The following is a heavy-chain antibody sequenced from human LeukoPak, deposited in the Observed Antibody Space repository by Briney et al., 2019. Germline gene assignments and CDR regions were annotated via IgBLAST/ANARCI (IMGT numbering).Heavy chain of an antibody. Sequence: SQTLSLTCAISGDSVSSSSVAWNWIRQSPSRGLEWLGRTYYRSRWYNDYSLSVKGRITINPDTSKNQISLQLNSVSPEDTAVYYCARDSPRGYTAYGPFDYWGQGTLVTVSS. J-gene: IGHJ4*02. CDR2: TYYRSRWYN. CDR3: ARDSPRGYTAYGPFDY. V-gene: IGHV6-1*01. D-gene: IGHD5-12*01. CDR1: GDSVSSSSVA.